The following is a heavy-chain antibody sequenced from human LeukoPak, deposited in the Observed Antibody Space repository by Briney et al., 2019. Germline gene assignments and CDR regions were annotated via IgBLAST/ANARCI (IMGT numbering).Heavy chain of an antibody. V-gene: IGHV1-8*02. CDR3: ARRAVAGTGSGWFDP. J-gene: IGHJ5*02. Sequence: GASVKVSCKASGYTFTSYDINWVRQATGQGLEWMGWMNPNSGNTGYAQKFQGRVTMTRDMSTSTVYVELSSLRSEDTAVYYCARRAVAGTGSGWFDPWGQGTLVTVSS. CDR2: MNPNSGNT. CDR1: GYTFTSYD. D-gene: IGHD6-19*01.